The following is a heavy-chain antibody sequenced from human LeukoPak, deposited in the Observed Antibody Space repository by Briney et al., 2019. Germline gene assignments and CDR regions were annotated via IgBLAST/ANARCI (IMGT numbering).Heavy chain of an antibody. Sequence: SETLSLTCTVSGDSISSYYWSWIRQPPGKGLEWIGYIYYSGSTNYNPSLKSRVTISVDTSKNQFSLKLSSVTAPDTAVYYCARVYYDFWSGHRTNYYMDVWGKGTTVTFSS. V-gene: IGHV4-59*01. CDR2: IYYSGST. D-gene: IGHD3-3*01. J-gene: IGHJ6*03. CDR1: GDSISSYY. CDR3: ARVYYDFWSGHRTNYYMDV.